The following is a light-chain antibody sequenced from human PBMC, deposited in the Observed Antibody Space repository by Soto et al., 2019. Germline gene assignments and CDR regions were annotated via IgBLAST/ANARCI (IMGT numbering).Light chain of an antibody. J-gene: IGKJ4*01. V-gene: IGKV3D-15*01. CDR2: GAS. CDR1: QSIRSN. Sequence: EIVMTQSPATLSVSPGERVTLSCRASQSIRSNLAWYQQQPGQTPSLLIYGASTRATDIPARFSGSGSGTEFTLTVSSLQSEDFAVYYCQQYNSWPLTFSGGTKVEIK. CDR3: QQYNSWPLT.